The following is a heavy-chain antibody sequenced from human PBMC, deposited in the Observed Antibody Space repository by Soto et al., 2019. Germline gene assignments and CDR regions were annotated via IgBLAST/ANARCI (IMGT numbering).Heavy chain of an antibody. CDR3: AGELAVAASGYYGMDV. CDR2: IIPIFGTA. D-gene: IGHD6-19*01. Sequence: SVKVSCKASGGTFSSYAISWVRQAPGQGLEWMGGIIPIFGTANYAQKFQGRVTITADESTSTAYMELSTLRSEDTAVYYCAGELAVAASGYYGMDVWGQGTTVTVSS. CDR1: GGTFSSYA. V-gene: IGHV1-69*13. J-gene: IGHJ6*01.